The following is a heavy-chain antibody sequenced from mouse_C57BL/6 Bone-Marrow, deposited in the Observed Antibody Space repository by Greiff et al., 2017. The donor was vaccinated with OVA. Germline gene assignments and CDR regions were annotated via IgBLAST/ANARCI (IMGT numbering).Heavy chain of an antibody. J-gene: IGHJ4*01. Sequence: EVQLQESGPGLVKPSQSLSLTCSVTGYSITSGYYWNWIRQFPGNKLEWMGYISYDGSNNYNPSLKNRISITRDTSKNQFFLKLNSVTTEDTATYYCARVRDQSPYAMDYWGQGTSVTVSS. CDR3: ARVRDQSPYAMDY. CDR1: GYSITSGYY. CDR2: ISYDGSN. V-gene: IGHV3-6*01.